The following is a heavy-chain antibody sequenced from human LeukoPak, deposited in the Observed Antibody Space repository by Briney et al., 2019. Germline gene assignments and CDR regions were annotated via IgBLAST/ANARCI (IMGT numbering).Heavy chain of an antibody. D-gene: IGHD3-9*01. J-gene: IGHJ4*02. Sequence: GASVKVSCKASGYTFTGYYMHWVRQAPGQGLEWMGWINPNSGGTNYAQKFQGRVTMTRDTSISTAYMELSRLRSDDTAVYYCAVYYDILTGYPPLRTFDYWGQGTLLTVSS. V-gene: IGHV1-2*02. CDR1: GYTFTGYY. CDR3: AVYYDILTGYPPLRTFDY. CDR2: INPNSGGT.